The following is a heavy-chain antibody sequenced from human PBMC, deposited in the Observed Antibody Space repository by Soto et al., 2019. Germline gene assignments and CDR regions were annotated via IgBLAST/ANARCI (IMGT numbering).Heavy chain of an antibody. J-gene: IGHJ4*02. V-gene: IGHV3-9*01. CDR2: IFWVGGGT. D-gene: IGHD3-10*01. CDR3: VRGGHGSGSYLGSY. Sequence: EVQVVESGGGLVQPGGSLTLSCVVSGSTIDDYAMHWVRQVPGKGLEWVSGIFWVGGGTGYADSVKGRFTISRDNAKNSVYLQMDSLRAEDTAVYYCVRGGHGSGSYLGSYWGQGILVTVSS. CDR1: GSTIDDYA.